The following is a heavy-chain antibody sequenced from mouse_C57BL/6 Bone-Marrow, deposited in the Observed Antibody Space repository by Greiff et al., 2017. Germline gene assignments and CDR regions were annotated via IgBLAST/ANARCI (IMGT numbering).Heavy chain of an antibody. CDR2: IYPGGGDT. CDR1: GYAFSSSW. J-gene: IGHJ1*03. Sequence: VKLMESGPELVKPGASVKISCKASGYAFSSSWMNWVKQRPGKGLEWIGRIYPGGGDTNYNGKFKGKATLTADKSSSTAYMQLSSLTSEDSAVYCCARGSDSGCWYFDVWGTGTTVTVSS. V-gene: IGHV1-82*01. D-gene: IGHD1-3*01. CDR3: ARGSDSGCWYFDV.